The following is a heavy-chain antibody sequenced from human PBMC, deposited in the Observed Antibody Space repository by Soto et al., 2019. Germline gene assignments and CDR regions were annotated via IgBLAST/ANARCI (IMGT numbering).Heavy chain of an antibody. J-gene: IGHJ4*02. CDR3: ATNRVDAPRWLVGPFDS. CDR2: INPYNGNT. V-gene: IGHV1-18*01. D-gene: IGHD6-19*01. Sequence: QVQLVQSGAEVKKPGASVKVSCKASGYTFSSFGISWVRRAPGQGLEWVGWINPYNGNTDYAQNIQGRATLTTDTSARTAYMELRSLTPDDTAVYYCATNRVDAPRWLVGPFDSWGQGTLVTVSS. CDR1: GYTFSSFG.